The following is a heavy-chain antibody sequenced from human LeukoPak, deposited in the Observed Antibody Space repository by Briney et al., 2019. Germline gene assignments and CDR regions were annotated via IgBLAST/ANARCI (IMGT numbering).Heavy chain of an antibody. J-gene: IGHJ5*02. CDR2: ISTYNGNT. CDR3: ARGREQLVRDWFDP. D-gene: IGHD6-6*01. V-gene: IGHV1-18*01. CDR1: GYTFTSHG. Sequence: ASVKVSCKASGYTFTSHGISWVRQAPGQGLEWMGWISTYNGNTNYAQKFQGRVTMTIDTSTSTAYMELSSLRSEDTAVYYCARGREQLVRDWFDPWGQGTLVTVSS.